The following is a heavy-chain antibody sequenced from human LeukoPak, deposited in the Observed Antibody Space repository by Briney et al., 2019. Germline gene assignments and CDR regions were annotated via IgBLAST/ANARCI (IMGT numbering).Heavy chain of an antibody. D-gene: IGHD3-22*01. J-gene: IGHJ4*02. V-gene: IGHV3-21*01. CDR2: ITSSSSYI. CDR3: ARASYYDSSGLFDY. Sequence: GGSLRLSCAASGFTFSTYNMNWVRQAPGKGLEWVSSITSSSSYIYYADSVKGRFTISRDNAKNSLYLQMNSLRAEDTAVYYCARASYYDSSGLFDYWGQGTLVTVSS. CDR1: GFTFSTYN.